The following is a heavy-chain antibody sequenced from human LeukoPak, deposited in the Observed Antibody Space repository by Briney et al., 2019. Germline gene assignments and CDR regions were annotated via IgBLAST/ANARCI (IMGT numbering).Heavy chain of an antibody. CDR3: ARDKYCSGGTCDNFHYDGLDV. CDR1: GYTFVTKP. Sequence: SVKVSCKTSGYTFVTKPISWLRQAPGQGLEWMGRIIPILDITNYAQNFQGRVTITADKSTSTAYMELTSLRLRSEDTAVYFCARDKYCSGGTCDNFHYDGLDVWGQGTTVTVSS. D-gene: IGHD2-15*01. CDR2: IIPILDIT. J-gene: IGHJ6*02. V-gene: IGHV1-69*04.